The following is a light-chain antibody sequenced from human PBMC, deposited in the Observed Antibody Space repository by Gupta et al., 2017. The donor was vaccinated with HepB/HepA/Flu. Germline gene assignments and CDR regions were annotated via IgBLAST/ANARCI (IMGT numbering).Light chain of an antibody. CDR3: AAWDDSLSGPGV. CDR2: RNN. J-gene: IGLJ3*02. V-gene: IGLV1-47*01. Sequence: QSVLTQPPSASGTPGQRVTISCSGSSSNIGSNYVYWYQQLPGTAPNLLIYRNNKRPSGVPARFSCSKSGTSASLAISGLRSEDEADYYCAAWDDSLSGPGVFGGGTKLTVL. CDR1: SSNIGSNY.